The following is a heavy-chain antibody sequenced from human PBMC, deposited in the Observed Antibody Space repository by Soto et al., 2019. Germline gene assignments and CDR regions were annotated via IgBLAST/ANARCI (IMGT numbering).Heavy chain of an antibody. CDR2: IYYSGST. Sequence: QVQLQESGPGLVKPSETLSLTCTVSGGSISSYYWSWIRQPPGKGLEWIGYIYYSGSTNYNPSLKSRVTISVDTSKNQFSLKLSSVTAADTAVYYCARDYADPEGYYYYGMDVWGQGTTVTVSS. J-gene: IGHJ6*02. D-gene: IGHD3-16*01. V-gene: IGHV4-59*01. CDR3: ARDYADPEGYYYYGMDV. CDR1: GGSISSYY.